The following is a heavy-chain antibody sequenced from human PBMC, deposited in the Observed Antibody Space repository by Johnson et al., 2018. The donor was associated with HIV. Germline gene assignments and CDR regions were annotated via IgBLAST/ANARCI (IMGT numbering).Heavy chain of an antibody. CDR2: IRYDGSNK. J-gene: IGHJ3*02. CDR1: GFTFSSYG. CDR3: ARVPIPSSWSYYPSSVAFDI. Sequence: QVQLVESGGGVVQPGRSLRLSCAASGFTFSSYGMHWVRQAPGKGLEWVAFIRYDGSNKYYADSVKGRFTISRDNSKNTLYLQMNSLRAEDTAVYYCARVPIPSSWSYYPSSVAFDIWGQGTMVTVSS. V-gene: IGHV3-30*02. D-gene: IGHD1-26*01.